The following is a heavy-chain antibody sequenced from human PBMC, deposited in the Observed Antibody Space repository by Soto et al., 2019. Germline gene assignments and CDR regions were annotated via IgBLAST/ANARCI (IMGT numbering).Heavy chain of an antibody. D-gene: IGHD2-2*02. CDR2: ISGRGGST. CDR1: GFTFSSYA. J-gene: IGHJ4*02. V-gene: IGHV3-23*01. CDR3: ASYCSNTSCDTAFDY. Sequence: EVQLLESGGGLVQPGGSLRLSCAASGFTFSSYAMSWVRQAPGKGLEWVSAISGRGGSTYYADSVKSPFTISRNNSEKTLYMQVNSLRAENTAVYYWASYCSNTSCDTAFDYCGRGTLVTVSS.